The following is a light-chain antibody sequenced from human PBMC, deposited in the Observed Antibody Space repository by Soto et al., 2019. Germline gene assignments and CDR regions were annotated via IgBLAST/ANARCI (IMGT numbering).Light chain of an antibody. CDR3: MQGTHIT. Sequence: DVVMTQSPLSLPVTLGQPASISCRSSQSLVYSDGNTYLNWFQQRPGQSPRRLIYNVSNRDSGVPDRFSGSGSGTDFTLKISRVEAEDVGVYYCMQGTHITFGQGTRLEIK. CDR1: QSLVYSDGNTY. J-gene: IGKJ5*01. V-gene: IGKV2-30*01. CDR2: NVS.